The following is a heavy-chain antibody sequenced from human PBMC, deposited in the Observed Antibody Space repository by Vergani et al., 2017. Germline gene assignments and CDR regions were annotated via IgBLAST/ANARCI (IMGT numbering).Heavy chain of an antibody. D-gene: IGHD3-22*01. J-gene: IGHJ3*02. CDR3: ARGVLYYYDSSGYDKAHDAFDI. CDR1: GFTFSSYA. CDR2: ISYDGSNK. V-gene: IGHV3-30-3*01. Sequence: QVQLVESGGGVVQPGRSLRLSCAASGFTFSSYAMHWVRQAPGKGLEWVAVISYDGSNKYYADSVKGRFTISRDNSKNTLYLQMKSLRAEDTAVYYCARGVLYYYDSSGYDKAHDAFDIWGQGTMVTVSS.